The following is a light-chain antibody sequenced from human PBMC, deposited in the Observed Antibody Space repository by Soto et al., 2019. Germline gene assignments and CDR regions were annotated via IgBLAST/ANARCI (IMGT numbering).Light chain of an antibody. J-gene: IGKJ1*01. Sequence: DIVLTQSPGTLSLSPGERATLSCRASQSVSSTYLAWYQQKPGQAPRLLIYGASSRATGIPDRFSGSGSGTDFTLTISRLEPEDFAVYYCQQRSNWPRTFGQGTKVDI. V-gene: IGKV3D-20*02. CDR2: GAS. CDR1: QSVSSTY. CDR3: QQRSNWPRT.